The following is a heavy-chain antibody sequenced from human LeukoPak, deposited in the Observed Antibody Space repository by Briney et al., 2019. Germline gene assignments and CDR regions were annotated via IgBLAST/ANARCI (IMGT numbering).Heavy chain of an antibody. CDR1: GFAFDDYA. V-gene: IGHV3-43*02. CDR2: IGGDGGST. Sequence: PGGSLRFSCAASGFAFDDYAMHWVRQAPGKGLEWVSLIGGDGGSTYYADSVKGRFTISRDNSKNSLFLQMKSLRTDDTALYYCVKEPHYYDRSGYFWGQGTLVTVSS. D-gene: IGHD3-22*01. CDR3: VKEPHYYDRSGYF. J-gene: IGHJ4*02.